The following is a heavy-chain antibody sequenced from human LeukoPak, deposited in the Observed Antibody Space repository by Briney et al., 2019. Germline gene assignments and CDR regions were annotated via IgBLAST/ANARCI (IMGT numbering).Heavy chain of an antibody. CDR3: ARPDYDFWTGSLGGHYMDV. J-gene: IGHJ6*03. D-gene: IGHD3-3*01. CDR2: ISGSSKHV. CDR1: GFTFSTYA. V-gene: IGHV3-21*01. Sequence: GGSLRLSCAASGFTFSTYAMSWVRQAPGKGLEWVSSISGSSKHVYYADLVKGRFTISRDNARNSLYLQMDSLRAEDTAVYYCARPDYDFWTGSLGGHYMDVWGKGTTVTVSS.